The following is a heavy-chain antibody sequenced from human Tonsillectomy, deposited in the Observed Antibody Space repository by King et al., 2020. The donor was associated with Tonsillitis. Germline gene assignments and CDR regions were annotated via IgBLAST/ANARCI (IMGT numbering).Heavy chain of an antibody. CDR1: GGSISSSNYY. Sequence: QLQESGPGLVKPSETLSLTCTVSGGSISSSNYYWGWIRQPPGKGLEWIGSIYYSGSTFYNPSLKSRVTISVDTSKNQFSLKLSSVTAADTAVYYCARLWITILYYFDYWGQGTLVTVSS. J-gene: IGHJ4*02. CDR2: IYYSGST. CDR3: ARLWITILYYFDY. D-gene: IGHD3-3*01. V-gene: IGHV4-39*01.